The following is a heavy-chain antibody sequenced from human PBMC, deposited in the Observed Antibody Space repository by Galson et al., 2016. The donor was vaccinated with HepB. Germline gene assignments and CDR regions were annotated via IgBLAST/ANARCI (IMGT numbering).Heavy chain of an antibody. CDR2: IKPDGREA. Sequence: SLRLSCAVSGFTFKKDWMSWVRQAPGKGLEWVANIKPDGREAYYVDSVKGRFTISRDNSKSTLYLQMNSLRAEDTAVYYCAKDTSWVLDFWGQGNLVTVSS. V-gene: IGHV3-7*03. J-gene: IGHJ4*02. CDR3: AKDTSWVLDF. D-gene: IGHD3-16*01. CDR1: GFTFKKDW.